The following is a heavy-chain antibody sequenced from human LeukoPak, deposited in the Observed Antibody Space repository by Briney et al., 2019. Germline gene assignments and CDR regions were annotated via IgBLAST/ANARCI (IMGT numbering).Heavy chain of an antibody. CDR3: AGKPGGHLYYYYGMDV. Sequence: GGSLRLTCAASGFTFSRYSTNWVRHAPGKGLEWVSSISSSSSYIYYADSVKGRFTISKDNAKNSLYLQMNSLRVEDTAVYYCAGKPGGHLYYYYGMDVWGQGTTVTVSS. J-gene: IGHJ6*02. CDR2: ISSSSSYI. CDR1: GFTFSRYS. V-gene: IGHV3-21*01. D-gene: IGHD1-14*01.